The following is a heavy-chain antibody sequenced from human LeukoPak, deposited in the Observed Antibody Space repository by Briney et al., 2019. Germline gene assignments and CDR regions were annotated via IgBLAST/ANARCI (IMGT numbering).Heavy chain of an antibody. CDR3: ASSSSGYTPIDY. CDR2: IVVGSGNT. V-gene: IGHV1-58*02. D-gene: IGHD3-22*01. J-gene: IGHJ4*02. CDR1: GFTFTSSA. Sequence: SVKVSCKASGFTFTSSAMQWVRQARGQRLEWIGWIVVGSGNTNYAQKFQERVTITRDMSTSTAYMELSSLRSEDTAVYYCASSSSGYTPIDYWGQGTLVTVSS.